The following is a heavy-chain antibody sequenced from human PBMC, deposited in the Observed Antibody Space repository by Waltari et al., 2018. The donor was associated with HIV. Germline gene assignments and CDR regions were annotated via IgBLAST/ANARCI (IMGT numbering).Heavy chain of an antibody. J-gene: IGHJ5*02. CDR2: ITTNGDST. V-gene: IGHV3-64*01. D-gene: IGHD6-13*01. CDR3: ARDAAGSAAAGLWLDWFDP. Sequence: EVQLVESGGGLVQPGGSLRLSCAASGFTFSSYAMHWVRQAPGKGLEHVSAITTNGDSTYYTNSVKGRFTISRDNSKNTLYLQMGSLRAEDMAVYYCARDAAGSAAAGLWLDWFDPWGQGTLVTVSS. CDR1: GFTFSSYA.